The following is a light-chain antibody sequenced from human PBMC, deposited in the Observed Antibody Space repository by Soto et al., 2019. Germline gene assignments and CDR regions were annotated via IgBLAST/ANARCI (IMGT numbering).Light chain of an antibody. Sequence: EIVMTQSPATLSVSPGERATLFCRAGQSVTNNLAWYQEKPGQAPRLLVYGASTRATGITARFSGSGSGTVFTLTISRLQSEDVAVYYCQQYNNWPLTFGPGTRIEIK. CDR3: QQYNNWPLT. CDR1: QSVTNN. CDR2: GAS. J-gene: IGKJ5*01. V-gene: IGKV3-15*01.